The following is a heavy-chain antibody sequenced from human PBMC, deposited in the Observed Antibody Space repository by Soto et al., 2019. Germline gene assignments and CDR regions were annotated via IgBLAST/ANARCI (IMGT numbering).Heavy chain of an antibody. D-gene: IGHD2-2*01. CDR2: MNPNSGNT. CDR3: ARGYKRGPAAMAVISY. Sequence: ASVKVSCKASGYTFTSYDINWVRQATGQGLEWMGWMNPNSGNTGYAQKFQGRVTMTRNTSISTAYMELSSLRSEDTAVYYCARGYKRGPAAMAVISYWGQGTLVTVSS. V-gene: IGHV1-8*01. CDR1: GYTFTSYD. J-gene: IGHJ4*02.